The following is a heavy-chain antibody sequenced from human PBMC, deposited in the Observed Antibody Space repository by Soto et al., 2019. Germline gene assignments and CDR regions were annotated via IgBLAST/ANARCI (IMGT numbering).Heavy chain of an antibody. CDR3: ARDRDWNDWFDP. CDR2: IYYTGST. Sequence: SETLSLTCTVSGGSISNYWWNWIRQSPGKGLEWMGNIYYTGSTKYNPSLQSRVAISVDMSKSQFSLRLSSVTAADTAIYYCARDRDWNDWFDPWGQGILVTVSS. CDR1: GGSISNYW. D-gene: IGHD1-1*01. J-gene: IGHJ5*02. V-gene: IGHV4-59*01.